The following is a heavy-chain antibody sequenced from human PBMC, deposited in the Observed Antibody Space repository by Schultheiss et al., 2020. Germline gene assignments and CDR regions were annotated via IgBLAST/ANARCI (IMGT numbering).Heavy chain of an antibody. CDR1: GFTFSGYS. CDR2: ISSSSSTI. V-gene: IGHV3-48*01. J-gene: IGHJ4*02. CDR3: AKDRGPVYCSGGSCYPAGDLDY. D-gene: IGHD2-15*01. Sequence: GGSLRLSCAASGFTFSGYSMNWVRQAPGKGLEWVSYISSSSSTIYYADSVKGRFTISRDNAKNTLYLQMNSLRAEDTAVYYCAKDRGPVYCSGGSCYPAGDLDYWGQGTLVNVYS.